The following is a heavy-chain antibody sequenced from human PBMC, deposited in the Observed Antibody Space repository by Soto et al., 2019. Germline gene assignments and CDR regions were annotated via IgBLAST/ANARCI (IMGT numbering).Heavy chain of an antibody. J-gene: IGHJ3*02. V-gene: IGHV1-18*01. Sequence: SVKVPCKASGYPFTSYGISWVRQAPGQGLEWMGWISAYNGNTNYAQKLQGRVTMTTDTSTSTAYMELRSLRSDDTAVYYCARESGVARHAFDIWGQGTMVTVSS. D-gene: IGHD2-15*01. CDR2: ISAYNGNT. CDR1: GYPFTSYG. CDR3: ARESGVARHAFDI.